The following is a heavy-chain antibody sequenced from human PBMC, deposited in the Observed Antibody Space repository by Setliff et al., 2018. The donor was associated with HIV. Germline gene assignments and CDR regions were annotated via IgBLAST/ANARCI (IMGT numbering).Heavy chain of an antibody. Sequence: GASVKVSCKASGYTFTDYYMHWVRQAPGQGLEWMGIISPSGDRTTYAQRFRGRVTMTSDTSTGTVYMELSSLRSEDTAVYYCARGGYYTSGTWFDPWGQGTLVTVSS. CDR1: GYTFTDYY. D-gene: IGHD3-10*01. J-gene: IGHJ5*02. V-gene: IGHV1-46*01. CDR3: ARGGYYTSGTWFDP. CDR2: ISPSGDRT.